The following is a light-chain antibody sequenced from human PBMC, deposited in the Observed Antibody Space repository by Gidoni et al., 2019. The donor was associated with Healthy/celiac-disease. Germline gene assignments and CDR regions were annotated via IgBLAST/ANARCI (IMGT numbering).Light chain of an antibody. Sequence: IVLTQSPATLSLSPGERATLSCRASQSVSSYLAWYQQKPGQAPRLLIYDASNRAAGIPARFSGSGSGTDFTLTISSLEPEDFAVYYCQQRSNWLYTFGQGTKLKIK. J-gene: IGKJ2*01. V-gene: IGKV3-11*01. CDR1: QSVSSY. CDR3: QQRSNWLYT. CDR2: DAS.